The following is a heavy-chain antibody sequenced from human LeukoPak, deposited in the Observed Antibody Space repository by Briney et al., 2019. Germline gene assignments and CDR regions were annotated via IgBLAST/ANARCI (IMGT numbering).Heavy chain of an antibody. CDR2: ISANGGET. V-gene: IGHV3-23*01. Sequence: GGSLRLSCAASGFTFSIYAMNWVRQAPGKGLEWVSSISANGGETHYADSVKGRFTISRDNSKNTLYLQINNPRVEDTAVYYCAKRYYGFPLDYWGQGTLVTVSS. D-gene: IGHD3-3*01. CDR3: AKRYYGFPLDY. J-gene: IGHJ4*02. CDR1: GFTFSIYA.